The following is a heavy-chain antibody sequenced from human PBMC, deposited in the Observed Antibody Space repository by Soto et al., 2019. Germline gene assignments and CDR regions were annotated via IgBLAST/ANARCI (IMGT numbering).Heavy chain of an antibody. D-gene: IGHD3-10*01. J-gene: IGHJ5*02. V-gene: IGHV2-26*01. CDR2: IFSNDEK. CDR3: TRIEKGSATYT. Sequence: QVTLKESGPVLVKPTETLTLTCTVSGFSVSNTRMGVSWIRQPPGKALEWLAHIFSNDEKSYSTSLKSRLTISKDTSKSQVVLSMTNMDPVDTATYYCTRIEKGSATYTWGQGTLVTVSS. CDR1: GFSVSNTRMG.